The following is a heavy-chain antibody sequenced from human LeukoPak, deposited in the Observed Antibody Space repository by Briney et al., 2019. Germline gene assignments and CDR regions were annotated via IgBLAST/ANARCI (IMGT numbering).Heavy chain of an antibody. Sequence: SETLSLTCTVSGASITSYYWNWIRQPAGKGLEWVGRTYTSGSAAYNPSLKSRVSIVLDKSKNQFSLNLSSVTAADTTVYYCASGGNSWNNWFDPWGQGTLVTVSS. CDR3: ASGGNSWNNWFDP. D-gene: IGHD6-13*01. V-gene: IGHV4-4*07. CDR2: TYTSGSA. J-gene: IGHJ5*02. CDR1: GASITSYY.